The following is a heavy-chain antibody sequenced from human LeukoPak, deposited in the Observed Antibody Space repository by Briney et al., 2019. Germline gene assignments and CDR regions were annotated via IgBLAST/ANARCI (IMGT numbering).Heavy chain of an antibody. CDR3: AKDRVSMFRGVYYYYYYMDV. Sequence: GGSLRLSCAASGFTFSSYGMHWVRQDPGKRLEWVAFIRYDGSNKYYADSVKGRFTISRDNSKNTLYLQMNSLRAEDTAVYYCAKDRVSMFRGVYYYYYYMDVWGKGTTVTVSS. CDR1: GFTFSSYG. J-gene: IGHJ6*03. V-gene: IGHV3-30*02. D-gene: IGHD3-10*01. CDR2: IRYDGSNK.